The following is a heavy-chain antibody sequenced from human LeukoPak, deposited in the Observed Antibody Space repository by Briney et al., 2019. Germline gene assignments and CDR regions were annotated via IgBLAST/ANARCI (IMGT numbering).Heavy chain of an antibody. D-gene: IGHD1-20*01. CDR2: IGAYNGDT. CDR1: GYTFTDFG. J-gene: IGHJ4*02. V-gene: IGHV1-18*04. Sequence: GASVKVSCKASGYTFTDFGITWGRQAPGQGLEWVGWIGAYNGDTNSAQKVQGRVTTTIDTSTSTAYMELRSLGSDDTAVYYCARRGNWNDFDYWGQGTLVIVSS. CDR3: ARRGNWNDFDY.